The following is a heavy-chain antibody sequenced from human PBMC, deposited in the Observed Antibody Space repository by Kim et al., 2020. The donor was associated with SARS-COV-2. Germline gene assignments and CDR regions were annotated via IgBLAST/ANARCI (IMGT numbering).Heavy chain of an antibody. CDR1: GGSISSYY. V-gene: IGHV4-59*01. Sequence: SETLSLTCTVSGGSISSYYWSWIRQPPGKGLEWIGYIYYSGSTNYNPSLKSRVTISVDTSKNQFSLKLSSVTAADTAVYYCARVMATIRRYYYMDVWGKGTTVTVSS. CDR2: IYYSGST. D-gene: IGHD5-12*01. CDR3: ARVMATIRRYYYMDV. J-gene: IGHJ6*03.